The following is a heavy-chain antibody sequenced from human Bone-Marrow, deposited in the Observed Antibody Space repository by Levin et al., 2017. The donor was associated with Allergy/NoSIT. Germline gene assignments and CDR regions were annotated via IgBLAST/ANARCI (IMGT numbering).Heavy chain of an antibody. D-gene: IGHD3-22*01. V-gene: IGHV1-46*03. Sequence: ASVKVSCKASGYSFSRYYIHWVRQAPGQGLEWMGIINPSDGSTTYEQKFQGRVTMTRDMSTSTVYMELSSLTSEDTAVYYCARDAADIMIVEVMTGEFDYWGQGTLVTVSS. CDR1: GYSFSRYY. J-gene: IGHJ4*02. CDR3: ARDAADIMIVEVMTGEFDY. CDR2: INPSDGST.